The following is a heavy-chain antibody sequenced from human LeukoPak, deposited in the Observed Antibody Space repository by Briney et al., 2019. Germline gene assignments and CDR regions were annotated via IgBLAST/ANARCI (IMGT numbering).Heavy chain of an antibody. CDR2: ISAYNGNT. CDR1: RDTFTSYG. D-gene: IGHD2-15*01. V-gene: IGHV1-18*01. J-gene: IGHJ5*02. Sequence: GASVKVSCKDSRDTFTSYGISWVRQAPGQGLEWMGWISAYNGNTNNAQRLQGRVTMTKDTSTSTAYMELRSLRSDDTAVYYCAREWLGLLGDWFDPWGQGTLVTVSS. CDR3: AREWLGLLGDWFDP.